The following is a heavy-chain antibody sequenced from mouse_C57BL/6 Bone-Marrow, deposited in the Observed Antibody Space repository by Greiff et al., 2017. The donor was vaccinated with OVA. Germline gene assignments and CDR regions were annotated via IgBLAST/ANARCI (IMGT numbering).Heavy chain of an antibody. CDR2: INPNNGGT. Sequence: EVKLQESGPELVKPGASVKIPCKASGYTFTDYNMDWVKQSHGKSLEWIGDINPNNGGTIYNQKFKGKATLTVDKSSSTAYMELRSLTSEDTAVYYCARSGYDYDAYAMDYWGQGTSVTVSS. V-gene: IGHV1-18*01. CDR1: GYTFTDYN. CDR3: ARSGYDYDAYAMDY. J-gene: IGHJ4*01. D-gene: IGHD2-4*01.